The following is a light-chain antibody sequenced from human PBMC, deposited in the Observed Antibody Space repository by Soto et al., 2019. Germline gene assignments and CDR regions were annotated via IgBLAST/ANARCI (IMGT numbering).Light chain of an antibody. CDR2: DVS. J-gene: IGLJ1*01. CDR1: SSDVGGYNY. V-gene: IGLV2-14*01. Sequence: QSALTQPASVSGSPGQSITISCTGTSSDVGGYNYVSWYQQHPGKAPKLMIYDVSNRPSGVSNRFSGSKSGNTASLTISGLHAEDEDDYYCSSYTSSSTLLYVFGTGTKVTVL. CDR3: SSYTSSSTLLYV.